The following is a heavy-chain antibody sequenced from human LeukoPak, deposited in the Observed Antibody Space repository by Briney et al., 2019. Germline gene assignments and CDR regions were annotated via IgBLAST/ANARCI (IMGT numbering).Heavy chain of an antibody. J-gene: IGHJ5*02. Sequence: SETLSLTCTVSGGSISSNSYYWGWIRQPPGKGLEWIGSIFYSGNTYHNPSLKSRASISVDTSKNQFSLKLSSVTAADTAVYYCARAGGFTMVRGAVNNWFDPWGQGTLVTVSS. CDR1: GGSISSNSYY. V-gene: IGHV4-39*07. D-gene: IGHD3-10*01. CDR3: ARAGGFTMVRGAVNNWFDP. CDR2: IFYSGNT.